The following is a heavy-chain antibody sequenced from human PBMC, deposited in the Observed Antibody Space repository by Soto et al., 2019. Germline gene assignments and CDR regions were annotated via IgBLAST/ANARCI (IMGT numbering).Heavy chain of an antibody. Sequence: QVQLQESGPGLVKPSETLSLTCTVSGGSISGYYWSWIRQPPGKGLEWIGYIYYSGSTNYNPSLKSRVTISVDTSKNQFSLKLTSVTAADTAVYCCARGLGGNYFYWGQGTLVTVSS. CDR2: IYYSGST. D-gene: IGHD1-26*01. CDR1: GGSISGYY. J-gene: IGHJ4*02. CDR3: ARGLGGNYFY. V-gene: IGHV4-59*01.